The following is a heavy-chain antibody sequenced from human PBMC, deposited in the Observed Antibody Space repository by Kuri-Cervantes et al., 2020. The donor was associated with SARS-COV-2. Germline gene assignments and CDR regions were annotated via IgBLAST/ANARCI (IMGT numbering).Heavy chain of an antibody. J-gene: IGHJ4*02. CDR2: IWYDGSNK. V-gene: IGHV3-33*08. D-gene: IGHD3-16*02. Sequence: GESLKISCAASGFTFSSYGMHWVRQAPGKGLEWVAVIWYDGSNKYYADSVKGRFTISRDNSKNTLYLQVNSLRAEDTAVYYCARDTVRGVIRYYFDYWGQGTLVTVSS. CDR3: ARDTVRGVIRYYFDY. CDR1: GFTFSSYG.